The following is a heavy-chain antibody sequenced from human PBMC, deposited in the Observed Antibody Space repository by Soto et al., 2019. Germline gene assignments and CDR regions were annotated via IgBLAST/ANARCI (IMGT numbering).Heavy chain of an antibody. Sequence: SETLSLTCSVSGDSISSYYWSWIRQSPGKGLEWIGYIYYSGRTNYTPSLRSRVTISVDTSKNQLSLELSSVTAADTAVYYCVRDYYYDSSGYPGADYYGMDVWGQGTTVTVSS. J-gene: IGHJ6*02. V-gene: IGHV4-59*01. D-gene: IGHD3-22*01. CDR3: VRDYYYDSSGYPGADYYGMDV. CDR2: IYYSGRT. CDR1: GDSISSYY.